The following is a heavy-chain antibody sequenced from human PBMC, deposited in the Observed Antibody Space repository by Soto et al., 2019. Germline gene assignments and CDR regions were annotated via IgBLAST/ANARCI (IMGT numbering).Heavy chain of an antibody. J-gene: IGHJ4*02. CDR2: IYWDDDK. CDR3: AYCGYYSSSWFPDY. CDR1: GFSLTTNGVG. Sequence: QITLKESGPSLVKPTQTLTLTCTSSGFSLTTNGVGVGWIRQSPGEALEWLALIYWDDDKRYSPSLKSRLTITKDTSKNQVVLTMTNMDSVDTATYYCAYCGYYSSSWFPDYWGQGNLVTVSS. D-gene: IGHD6-13*01. V-gene: IGHV2-5*02.